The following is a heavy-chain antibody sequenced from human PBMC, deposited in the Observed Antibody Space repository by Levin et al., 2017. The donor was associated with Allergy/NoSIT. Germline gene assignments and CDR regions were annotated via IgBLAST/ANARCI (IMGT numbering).Heavy chain of an antibody. V-gene: IGHV3-53*01. D-gene: IGHD1-26*01. Sequence: GGSLRLSCAASGFTVINNYMNWVRQAPGKGLEWVSNIYRGGSTHYADSVKGRFTISRDNSKNAVYLQMNDLRVEDTAVYYCARGSGSLDYWGQGVLVTVSS. CDR1: GFTVINNY. CDR2: IYRGGST. J-gene: IGHJ4*02. CDR3: ARGSGSLDY.